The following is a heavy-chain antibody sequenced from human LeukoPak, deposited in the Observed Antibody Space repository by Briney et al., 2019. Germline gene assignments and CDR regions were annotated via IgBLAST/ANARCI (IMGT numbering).Heavy chain of an antibody. J-gene: IGHJ6*04. CDR2: VHYSGAT. CDR1: GGSITSDAYY. CDR3: ARGGRIAARKGELDV. Sequence: SETLSLTCTVSGGSITSDAYYWGWIRQPPGKGLEWIASVHYSGATYYNPSLKSRVTISVDTSKNQFSLKLSSVTAADTAVYYCARGGRIAARKGELDVWGKGTTVTVSS. D-gene: IGHD6-6*01. V-gene: IGHV4-39*07.